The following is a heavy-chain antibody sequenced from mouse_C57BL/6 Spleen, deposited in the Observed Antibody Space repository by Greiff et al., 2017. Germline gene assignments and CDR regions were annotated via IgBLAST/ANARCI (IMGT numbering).Heavy chain of an antibody. J-gene: IGHJ2*01. Sequence: QVHVKQPGAELVRPGSSVKLSCKASGYTFTSYWMHWVKQRPIQGLEWIGNIDPSDSETHYNQQFKDKATLTVDKSSSTAYMQLSSLTSEDAAVYYCAREVGGYGSSLFDYWGQGTTLTVSS. D-gene: IGHD1-1*01. CDR1: GYTFTSYW. CDR2: IDPSDSET. CDR3: AREVGGYGSSLFDY. V-gene: IGHV1-52*01.